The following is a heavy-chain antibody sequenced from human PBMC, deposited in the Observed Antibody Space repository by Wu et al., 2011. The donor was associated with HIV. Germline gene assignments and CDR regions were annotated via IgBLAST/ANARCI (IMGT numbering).Heavy chain of an antibody. V-gene: IGHV1-18*01. J-gene: IGHJ6*02. CDR2: ISAYNGDT. Sequence: QVQLVQSGAEVKKPGASVKVSCRASGYTFTSYGISWVRQAPGQGLEWMGWISAYNGDTNYAQKLRGRVTMTTDTSTSTAYMELRSLGSDDTAVXFCARDWXGGSSSFYGMDVWAKGPRSPSP. CDR3: ARDWXGGSSSFYGMDV. CDR1: GYTFTSYG. D-gene: IGHD1-26*01.